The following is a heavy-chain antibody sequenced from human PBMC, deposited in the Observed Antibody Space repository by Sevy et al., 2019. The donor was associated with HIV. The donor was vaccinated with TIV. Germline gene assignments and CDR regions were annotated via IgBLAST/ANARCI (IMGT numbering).Heavy chain of an antibody. CDR2: ITSSAANK. CDR1: GFTFSSYE. D-gene: IGHD4-17*01. Sequence: GGSLRLSCTASGFTFSSYEMNWVRQAPGEGPEWVSSITSSAANKYYADSVKGRLTISRDNAKNSLFLQMNSLRAEGTGVYYCVVDLPPCATTVAHFDYGGQGTLVTVSS. J-gene: IGHJ4*02. CDR3: VVDLPPCATTVAHFDY. V-gene: IGHV3-48*03.